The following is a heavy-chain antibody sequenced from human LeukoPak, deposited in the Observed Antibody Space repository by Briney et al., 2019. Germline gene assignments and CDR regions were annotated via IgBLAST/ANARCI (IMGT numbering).Heavy chain of an antibody. Sequence: PSETLSLTCTVSGGSISSGGYYWSWIRQHPGKGLEWIGFLYYSGSTYYNPSLKSRVTISVGTSKNQFSLKLSSVTAADTAVYYCARENYYDYYFDYWGQGTLVTVSS. D-gene: IGHD3-22*01. J-gene: IGHJ4*02. V-gene: IGHV4-31*03. CDR1: GGSISSGGYY. CDR3: ARENYYDYYFDY. CDR2: LYYSGST.